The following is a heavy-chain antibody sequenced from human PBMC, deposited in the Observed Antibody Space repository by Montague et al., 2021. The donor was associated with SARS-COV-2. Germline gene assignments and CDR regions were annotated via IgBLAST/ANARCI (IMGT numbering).Heavy chain of an antibody. CDR3: ARRVQCQLSCFFDL. J-gene: IGHJ2*01. V-gene: IGHV4-39*01. CDR1: SCSIRSGTYN. Sequence: SETLSLTCTVSSCSIRSGTYNWGWVRQPPGKGLEWIGTLNYSGITYYNPSLKSRVTISVDTSKNQFSLKVTSVTAADTAVYYCARRVQCQLSCFFDLWGRGTLVTVSS. CDR2: LNYSGIT. D-gene: IGHD2-15*01.